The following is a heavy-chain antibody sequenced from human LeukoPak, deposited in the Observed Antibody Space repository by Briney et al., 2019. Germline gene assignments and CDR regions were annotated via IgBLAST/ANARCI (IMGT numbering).Heavy chain of an antibody. V-gene: IGHV3-48*01. Sequence: GVSLRLSCAASGFTFSSYTMNWVRQAPGKGLEWVSGIDSGSNNIHYADSVKGRFTISRDDAKNSLYLQMDSLRAEDTAVYYCARRFDHWGQGTLVTVSS. CDR2: IDSGSNNI. CDR1: GFTFSSYT. J-gene: IGHJ4*02. CDR3: ARRFDH.